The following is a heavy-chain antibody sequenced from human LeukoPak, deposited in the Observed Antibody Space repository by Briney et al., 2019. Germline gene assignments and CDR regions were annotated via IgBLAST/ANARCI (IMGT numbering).Heavy chain of an antibody. CDR1: GFTFSSYS. J-gene: IGHJ4*02. CDR2: IKQDGSEK. Sequence: GGSLRLSCAASGFTFSSYSMNWVRQAPGKGLEWVANIKQDGSEKYYVDSVKGRFTISRDNAKNSLYLQMNSLRAEDTAVYYCARGTVQLWSWGQRTLVTVSS. V-gene: IGHV3-7*01. CDR3: ARGTVQLWS. D-gene: IGHD5-18*01.